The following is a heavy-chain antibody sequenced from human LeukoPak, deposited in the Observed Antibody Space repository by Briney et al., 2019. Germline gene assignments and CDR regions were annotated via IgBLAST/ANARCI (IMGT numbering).Heavy chain of an antibody. V-gene: IGHV4-61*02. CDR1: GGSISSGSYY. Sequence: SETLSLTCTVSGGSISSGSYYWSWIRQPAGKGLEWIGRIYTSGSTNYNPSLKSRVTISVDTSKNQFSLKLSSVTAADTAVYYCARGTFTPRIQLWPSDAFDIWGQGTMVTVSS. D-gene: IGHD5-18*01. J-gene: IGHJ3*02. CDR3: ARGTFTPRIQLWPSDAFDI. CDR2: IYTSGST.